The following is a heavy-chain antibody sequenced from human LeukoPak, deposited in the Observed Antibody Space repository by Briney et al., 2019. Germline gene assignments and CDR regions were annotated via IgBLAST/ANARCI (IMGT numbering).Heavy chain of an antibody. V-gene: IGHV4-61*01. J-gene: IGHJ4*02. D-gene: IGHD2-15*01. CDR2: IYYSGST. Sequence: PSETLSLTCTVSGGSVSSGSYYWSWIRQPPGKGLEWIGYIYYSGSTNYYPSLKSRVTISVATSKNQFSLKLSSVTAADTALYYCARDRASAGGFDYWGQGTLVTVSS. CDR3: ARDRASAGGFDY. CDR1: GGSVSSGSYY.